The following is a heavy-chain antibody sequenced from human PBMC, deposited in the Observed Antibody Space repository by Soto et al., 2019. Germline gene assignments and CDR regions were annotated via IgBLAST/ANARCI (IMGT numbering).Heavy chain of an antibody. V-gene: IGHV4-61*01. D-gene: IGHD6-13*01. CDR2: VYNSGST. Sequence: QVQLQESGPGLGKPSETLSLTCTVSGGSVTSGNFYWNWIRQPPGKGLEWIGYVYNSGSTNYNPSLKSRVTRSMDTSKKQFSLKVTSVTAADTAVYYCARGRKVLYSSSWYFDYWRRGTLVTVSS. CDR1: GGSVTSGNFY. J-gene: IGHJ4*02. CDR3: ARGRKVLYSSSWYFDY.